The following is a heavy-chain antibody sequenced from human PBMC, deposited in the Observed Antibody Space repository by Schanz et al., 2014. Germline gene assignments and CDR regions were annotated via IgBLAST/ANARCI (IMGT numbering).Heavy chain of an antibody. CDR3: ARENLNWEAFDI. V-gene: IGHV3-43D*03. D-gene: IGHD7-27*01. Sequence: EVQLVQSGGAVIQPGGSLRLSCAASGFIFDDYAMHWVRQAPGKGLEWVSLTTWDGGNTYYADSVKGRFTISRDNAKNSLYLEMTSLRGEDTAVYYCARENLNWEAFDIWGQGTVVTVSS. CDR2: TTWDGGNT. J-gene: IGHJ3*02. CDR1: GFIFDDYA.